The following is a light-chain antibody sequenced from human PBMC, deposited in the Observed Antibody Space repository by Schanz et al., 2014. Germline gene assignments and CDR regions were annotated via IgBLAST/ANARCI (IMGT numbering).Light chain of an antibody. CDR1: QSVSSSY. J-gene: IGKJ2*01. V-gene: IGKV3-15*01. Sequence: EIVLTQSPATLSLSPGERATLSCRASQSVSSSYLAWYQQKPGQAPRLLIYGASTRATGIPARFSGSGSGTEFTFTISSLQSEDFAVYYCQQYESWPPYTFGQGTKVEIK. CDR3: QQYESWPPYT. CDR2: GAS.